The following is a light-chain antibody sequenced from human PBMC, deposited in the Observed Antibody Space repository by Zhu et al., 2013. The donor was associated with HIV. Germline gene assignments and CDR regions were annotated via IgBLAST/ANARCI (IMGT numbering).Light chain of an antibody. J-gene: IGKJ5*01. CDR3: QQRINWPPIT. CDR2: GAS. CDR1: QSVDTN. V-gene: IGKV3-15*01. Sequence: EIVMTQSPASMSVSAGERATLSCRASQSVDTNLAWYQQKPGQAPRLLIYGASTRATGIPARFSGSGSGTDFTLTISSLEPDDFAVYYCQQRINWPPITFGQGTRLEIK.